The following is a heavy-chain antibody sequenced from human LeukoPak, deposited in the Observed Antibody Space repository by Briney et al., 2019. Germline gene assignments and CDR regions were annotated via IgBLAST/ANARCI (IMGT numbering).Heavy chain of an antibody. CDR1: GGTFSSYA. J-gene: IGHJ6*03. CDR3: ARAAVRSYDILTGYPYYYYYYMDV. V-gene: IGHV1-69*05. D-gene: IGHD3-9*01. Sequence: SVKVSCKASGGTFSSYAISWVQQAPGQGLEWMGGIIPIFGTANYAQKFQGRVTITTDESTSTAYMELSSLRSEDTAVYYCARAAVRSYDILTGYPYYYYYYMDVWGKGTTVTVSS. CDR2: IIPIFGTA.